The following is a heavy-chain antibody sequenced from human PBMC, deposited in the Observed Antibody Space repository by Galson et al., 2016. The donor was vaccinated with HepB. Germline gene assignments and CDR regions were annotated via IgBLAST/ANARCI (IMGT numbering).Heavy chain of an antibody. V-gene: IGHV3-7*03. CDR2: IKNHGSQQ. D-gene: IGHD1-26*01. CDR3: AGGAGWESEY. Sequence: SLRLSCAASGFSCSDSCMTWVRQAPGKGLEWVPNIKNHGSQQFYVDSVRGRFTISRDNDKNSGYLQMHSLRAEDTAIYYCAGGAGWESEYWGQGTLVTVSS. CDR1: GFSCSDSC. J-gene: IGHJ4*02.